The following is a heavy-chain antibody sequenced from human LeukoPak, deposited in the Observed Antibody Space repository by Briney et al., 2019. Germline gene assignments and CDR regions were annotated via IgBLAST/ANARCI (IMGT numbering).Heavy chain of an antibody. J-gene: IGHJ5*02. CDR3: ARDGDYYDSSGYYYSNWSDP. Sequence: ASVKVSCKASGGTFSSYAISWVRQAPGQGLEWMGGIILIFGTANYAQKFQGRVTITTDESTSTAYMELSSLRSEDTAVYYCARDGDYYDSSGYYYSNWSDPWGQGTLVTVSS. CDR1: GGTFSSYA. CDR2: IILIFGTA. D-gene: IGHD3-22*01. V-gene: IGHV1-69*05.